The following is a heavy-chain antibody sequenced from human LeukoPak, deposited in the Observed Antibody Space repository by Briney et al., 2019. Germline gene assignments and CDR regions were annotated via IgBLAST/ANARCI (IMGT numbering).Heavy chain of an antibody. V-gene: IGHV4-38-2*02. D-gene: IGHD2-15*01. CDR1: GFSISGAYF. CDR3: ARHKYCSGGSCYGWYWFDP. CDR2: IYNDGST. J-gene: IGHJ5*02. Sequence: SETLSLTCTVSGFSISGAYFWGWTRQPPGKGLEWIGSIYNDGSTHHNPSLWSRVSISVDTSKNDFSLKLTSVTAADTAVYYCARHKYCSGGSCYGWYWFDPWGQGTLVTVSS.